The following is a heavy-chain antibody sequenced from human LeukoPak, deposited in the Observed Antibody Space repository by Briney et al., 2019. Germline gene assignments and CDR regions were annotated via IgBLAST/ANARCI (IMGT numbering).Heavy chain of an antibody. V-gene: IGHV4-59*08. CDR2: IYYSGST. CDR3: ARHSNYGSGSYYRYWFDP. D-gene: IGHD3-10*01. CDR1: GGSISSYY. Sequence: SETLSLTCSVSGGSISSYYWSWIRQPPGKGLEWIGYIYYSGSTNYNPSLKSRVTISVDTSKNQFSLKLSSVTAADTAVYYCARHSNYGSGSYYRYWFDPWGQGTLVTVSS. J-gene: IGHJ5*02.